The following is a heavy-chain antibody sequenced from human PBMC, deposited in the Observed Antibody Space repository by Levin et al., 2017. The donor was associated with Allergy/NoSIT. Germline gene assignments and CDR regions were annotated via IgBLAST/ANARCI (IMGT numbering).Heavy chain of an antibody. Sequence: GGSLRLSCAASGFSFRSFGMNWVRQAPGKGLEWVAVISYDGSDKYYADSVKGRFTISRDNSKNTLYLQMNSLRPEDTAVYYCAKDIGVGTSSWSFDHWGQGILVTVSS. V-gene: IGHV3-30*18. CDR2: ISYDGSDK. J-gene: IGHJ4*01. CDR1: GFSFRSFG. CDR3: AKDIGVGTSSWSFDH. D-gene: IGHD6-13*01.